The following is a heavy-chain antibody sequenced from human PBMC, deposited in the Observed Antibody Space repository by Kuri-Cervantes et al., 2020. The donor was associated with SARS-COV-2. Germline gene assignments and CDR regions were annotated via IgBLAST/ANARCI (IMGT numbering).Heavy chain of an antibody. CDR3: ARDQRPTFYYDSSEGAFDI. J-gene: IGHJ3*02. Sequence: GESLKISCAASGFTFSSYSMNWVRQAPGKGLEWVSYISSSSSTIYYADSVKGRFTISRDNAKNSLCLQMNSLRAEDTAVYYCARDQRPTFYYDSSEGAFDIWGQGTMVTVSS. CDR2: ISSSSSTI. D-gene: IGHD3-22*01. V-gene: IGHV3-48*01. CDR1: GFTFSSYS.